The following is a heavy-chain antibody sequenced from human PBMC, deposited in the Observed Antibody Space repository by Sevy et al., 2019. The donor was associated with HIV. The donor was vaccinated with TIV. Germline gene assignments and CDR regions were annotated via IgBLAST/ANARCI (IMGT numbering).Heavy chain of an antibody. CDR1: GFIFSYYD. Sequence: GGSLRLSCVVSGFIFSYYDMNWVRQAPGKGLEWVSSISSSSSYINYADSVKGRFTVSRDNDKNLLFLQMNSLRAEDTAFYYCARPGNYYDSSGFLYWGQRTLVTVSS. J-gene: IGHJ4*02. D-gene: IGHD3-22*01. V-gene: IGHV3-21*06. CDR3: ARPGNYYDSSGFLY. CDR2: ISSSSSYI.